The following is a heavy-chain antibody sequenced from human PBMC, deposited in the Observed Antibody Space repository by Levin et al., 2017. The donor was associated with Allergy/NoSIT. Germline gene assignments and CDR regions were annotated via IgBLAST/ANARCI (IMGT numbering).Heavy chain of an antibody. CDR2: ISGNGVST. J-gene: IGHJ4*02. D-gene: IGHD2-15*01. CDR3: ASSGQVVNYSFFDF. V-gene: IGHV3-11*01. Sequence: TSGGSLRLSCVASGDIFNDHYINWIRQVPGKGLEWVSSISGNGVSTYYADSVKGRFTISRDNSKNSVYLQMNGLRAQDTAFYYCASSGQVVNYSFFDFWGPGTLVTVSS. CDR1: GDIFNDHY.